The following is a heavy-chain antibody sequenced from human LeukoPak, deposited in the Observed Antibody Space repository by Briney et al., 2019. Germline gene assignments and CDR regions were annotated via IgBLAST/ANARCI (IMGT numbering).Heavy chain of an antibody. CDR3: AREMLAAVAAQS. CDR1: GFIFSDFW. J-gene: IGHJ5*02. V-gene: IGHV3-7*01. CDR2: MNRDGSEK. Sequence: PGGSLRLSCAASGFIFSDFWMTWVRQAPGKGLEWVANMNRDGSEKHYVDSVKGRFTISRDNAKNSLYLQMNSLRAEGTAVYYCAREMLAAVAAQSWGQGTLVTVSS. D-gene: IGHD6-19*01.